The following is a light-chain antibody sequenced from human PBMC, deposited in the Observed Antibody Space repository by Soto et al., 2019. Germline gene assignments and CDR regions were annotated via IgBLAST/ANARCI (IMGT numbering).Light chain of an antibody. V-gene: IGKV3-15*01. J-gene: IGKJ4*01. CDR2: GAS. CDR3: QQYNNPPLT. Sequence: EIVMTQSPATLSVSPGERATLSCRASQSVSSNLAWYQQKPGQAPRLLIYGASTRATGIPARFSGSGSGTEFTLTISSLQSEDFAVYYCQQYNNPPLTFGGGTKVEIK. CDR1: QSVSSN.